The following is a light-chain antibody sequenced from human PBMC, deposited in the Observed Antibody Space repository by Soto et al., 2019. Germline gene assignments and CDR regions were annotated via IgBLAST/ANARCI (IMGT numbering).Light chain of an antibody. Sequence: EIVMTPSPATLSVSPGERATLSCRASQSVRSNLAWYQQKPGQSPRLLIYGASTRATGIPARFSGSGSGTQFTLTISSLQSEDFAVYYCQQRTNWPITFGQGTRLEIK. CDR2: GAS. J-gene: IGKJ5*01. V-gene: IGKV3-15*01. CDR3: QQRTNWPIT. CDR1: QSVRSN.